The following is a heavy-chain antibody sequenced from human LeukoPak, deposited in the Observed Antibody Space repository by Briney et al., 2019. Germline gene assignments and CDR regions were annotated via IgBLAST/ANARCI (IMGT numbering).Heavy chain of an antibody. D-gene: IGHD2-21*01. CDR3: ARGVRVYFDY. Sequence: PGRSLRLSCAASGFTFSSYAMHWVRQAPGKGLEWVAVISYDGSNKYYADSVKGRFTIPRDNSKNTLYLQMNSLRAEDTAVYYCARGVRVYFDYWGQGTLVTVSS. CDR2: ISYDGSNK. V-gene: IGHV3-30-3*01. CDR1: GFTFSSYA. J-gene: IGHJ4*02.